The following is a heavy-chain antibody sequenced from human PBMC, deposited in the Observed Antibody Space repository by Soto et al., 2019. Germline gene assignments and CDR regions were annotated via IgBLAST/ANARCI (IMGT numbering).Heavy chain of an antibody. J-gene: IGHJ4*02. Sequence: KTSETLSLTCAVSGYFFSSDYFWGWIRQPPGKGLEWIGSVYQSGSTYYNPSLESRVSTSVDTSKNQFSLKLSSGTAADTAVYYCARAAYGSSTLFDYWGRGALVTVSS. CDR2: VYQSGST. D-gene: IGHD6-13*01. CDR3: ARAAYGSSTLFDY. V-gene: IGHV4-38-2*01. CDR1: GYFFSSDYF.